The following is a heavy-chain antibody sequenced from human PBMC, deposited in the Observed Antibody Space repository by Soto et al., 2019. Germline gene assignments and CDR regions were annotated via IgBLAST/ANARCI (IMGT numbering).Heavy chain of an antibody. J-gene: IGHJ6*02. CDR3: ARERFQVISDGMDV. D-gene: IGHD2-21*01. CDR1: GYTFTGYY. CDR2: INPETGGT. Sequence: AAVKVSCKATGYTFTGYYVHWVREAPGQGLEWMGWINPETGGTSYAQKFQGRVTLSRDTSINTAYLELSSLRFDDAAVYFCARERFQVISDGMDVWGQGTTVTVSS. V-gene: IGHV1-2*02.